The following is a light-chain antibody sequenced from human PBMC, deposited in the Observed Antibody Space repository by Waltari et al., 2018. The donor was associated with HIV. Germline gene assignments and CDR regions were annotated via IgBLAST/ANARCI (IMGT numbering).Light chain of an antibody. J-gene: IGLJ2*01. CDR1: HIGSNS. Sequence: SYVLTQPPSVSAAPGNTAHIPRKGDHIGSNSVHWYQQKPDRAPVLVIYYDADRPSGIPERFSGSNSGNTATLTISRVEAGDEADYYCHVWDSVSDHVVFGGGSKLTVL. V-gene: IGLV3-21*04. CDR3: HVWDSVSDHVV. CDR2: YDA.